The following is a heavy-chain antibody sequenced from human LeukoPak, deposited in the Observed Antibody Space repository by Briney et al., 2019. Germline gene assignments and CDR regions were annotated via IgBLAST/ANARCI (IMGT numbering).Heavy chain of an antibody. J-gene: IGHJ4*02. D-gene: IGHD3-3*01. CDR1: GGSISGYY. CDR2: INHSGST. Sequence: PSETLSLTCAVYGGSISGYYWSWIRQPPGKELEWIGEINHSGSTNYNPSLKSRVTISVDTSKNQFSLKLSSVTAADTAVYYCARGLGRITIFGVVTYFDYWGQGTLVTVSS. V-gene: IGHV4-34*01. CDR3: ARGLGRITIFGVVTYFDY.